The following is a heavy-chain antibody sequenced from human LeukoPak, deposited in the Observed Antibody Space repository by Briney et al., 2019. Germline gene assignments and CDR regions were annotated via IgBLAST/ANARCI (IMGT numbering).Heavy chain of an antibody. D-gene: IGHD6-6*01. V-gene: IGHV4-31*03. CDR1: GGSISSDTYY. CDR2: IYYSGST. CDR3: ARTSIATRHFDY. Sequence: SQTLSLTCTVSGGSISSDTYYWSWIRQHPGKGLEWIGYIYYSGSTYYNSSLKSRVTISVDTSKNQFSLKLSSVTAADTAVYYCARTSIATRHFDYWGQGTLVTVSS. J-gene: IGHJ4*02.